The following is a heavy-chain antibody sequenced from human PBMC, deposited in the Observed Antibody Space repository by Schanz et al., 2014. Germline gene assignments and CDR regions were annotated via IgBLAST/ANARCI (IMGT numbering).Heavy chain of an antibody. CDR2: ISGSGGST. CDR3: ARANYRRKINFDY. J-gene: IGHJ4*02. D-gene: IGHD3-10*01. Sequence: EVQLVESGGGFVQPGGSLGLSCVVSGFTVSSDHMSWVRQAPGKGLEWVSAISGSGGSTYYADSVKGRFTMSRDNSKNTLYLQMNSLRAEDTAVYYCARANYRRKINFDYWGRGTLVTVSS. CDR1: GFTVSSDH. V-gene: IGHV3-23*04.